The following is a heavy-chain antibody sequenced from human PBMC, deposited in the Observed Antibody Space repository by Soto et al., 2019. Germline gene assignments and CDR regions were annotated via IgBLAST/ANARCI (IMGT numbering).Heavy chain of an antibody. J-gene: IGHJ6*03. D-gene: IGHD3-3*01. CDR2: ISYDGSNK. CDR3: ARDTLREDFWSGYPYYYYYMDV. CDR1: GFTFSSYA. V-gene: IGHV3-30-3*01. Sequence: GGSLRLSCAASGFTFSSYAMHWVRQAPGKGLEWVVVISYDGSNKYYADSVKGRFTISRDNSKNTLYLQMNSLRAEDTAVYYCARDTLREDFWSGYPYYYYYMDVWGKGTTVTVSS.